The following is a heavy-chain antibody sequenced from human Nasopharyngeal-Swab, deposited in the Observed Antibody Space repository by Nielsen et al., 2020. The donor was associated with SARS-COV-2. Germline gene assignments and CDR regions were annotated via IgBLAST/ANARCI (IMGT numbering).Heavy chain of an antibody. CDR3: TRDRIVDTAMVRTLSGFGH. V-gene: IGHV3-21*01. CDR2: IISSSSYI. CDR1: GFTFNSYT. D-gene: IGHD5-18*01. J-gene: IGHJ4*02. Sequence: GESLKISCAASGFTFNSYTMTWVRQAPGKGLEWVSSIISSSSYIYYADSVKGRFTISRDNAKKSVFLQMTSLRAEDTAVYYCTRDRIVDTAMVRTLSGFGHWGQGTQVTVTS.